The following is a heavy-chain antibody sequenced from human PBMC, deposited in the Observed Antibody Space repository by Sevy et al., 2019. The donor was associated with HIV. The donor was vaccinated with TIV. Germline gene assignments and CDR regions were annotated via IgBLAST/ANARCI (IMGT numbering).Heavy chain of an antibody. CDR1: GFTFSSYA. D-gene: IGHD5-18*01. V-gene: IGHV3-23*01. CDR3: AKDFQERYSYYGVYGMDV. Sequence: GGSLRLSCAASGFTFSSYAMSWVRQAPGKGLEWVSAISGSVGSTYYGDSVKGWFTISRDNSKNRRYLQMNSQRDEDRAVYYGAKDFQERYSYYGVYGMDVWGQGTTVTVSS. CDR2: ISGSVGST. J-gene: IGHJ6*02.